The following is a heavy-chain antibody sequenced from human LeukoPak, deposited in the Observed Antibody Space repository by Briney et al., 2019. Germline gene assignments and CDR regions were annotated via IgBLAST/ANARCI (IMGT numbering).Heavy chain of an antibody. CDR3: AKDNGYCTSTSCFLEY. V-gene: IGHV3-23*01. CDR2: ISCSGGST. D-gene: IGHD2-2*03. CDR1: GFTFNSYA. J-gene: IGHJ4*02. Sequence: GGSLRLSCVASGFTFNSYAMSWVRQAPGKGLEWVSDISCSGGSTYYADYVKGRFTISRDNSKSTLYLQMNSLGAEDTALYYCAKDNGYCTSTSCFLEYWGQGTLVIVSS.